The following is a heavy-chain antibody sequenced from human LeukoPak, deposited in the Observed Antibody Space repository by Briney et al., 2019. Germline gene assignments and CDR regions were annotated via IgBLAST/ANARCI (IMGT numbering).Heavy chain of an antibody. D-gene: IGHD6-19*01. CDR2: ISGDGGST. V-gene: IGHV3-43*02. CDR1: GFTFDDYA. J-gene: IGHJ4*02. CDR3: ARDQGLLVVAGRFGY. Sequence: PGGSLRLSCAASGFTFDDYAVHWVRQAPGKGLEWVSLISGDGGSTYYADSVKGRFTISRDNAKNSLYLQMNSLRAEDTAVYYCARDQGLLVVAGRFGYWGQGTLVTVSS.